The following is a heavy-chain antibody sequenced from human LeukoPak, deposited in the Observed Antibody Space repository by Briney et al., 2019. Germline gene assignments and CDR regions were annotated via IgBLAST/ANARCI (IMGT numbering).Heavy chain of an antibody. J-gene: IGHJ4*02. CDR3: GEGQQLVETFDY. CDR2: ISYDGSNK. Sequence: GTSLRLSCATSGFTFRSHAMHWVRQAPGKGLEWVAVISYDGSNKYYADSVKGRFTISRDNSKNTLYLQMNSLGAEDTAVYYCGEGQQLVETFDYWGQGTLVTVSS. V-gene: IGHV3-30-3*02. D-gene: IGHD6-13*01. CDR1: GFTFRSHA.